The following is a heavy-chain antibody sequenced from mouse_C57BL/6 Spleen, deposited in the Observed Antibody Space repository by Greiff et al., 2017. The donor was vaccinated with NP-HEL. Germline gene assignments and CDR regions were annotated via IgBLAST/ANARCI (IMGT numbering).Heavy chain of an antibody. D-gene: IGHD2-4*01. CDR2: IWSDGST. V-gene: IGHV2-6-1*01. Sequence: QVQLQQSGPGLVAPSQSLSITCTVSGFSLTSYGVHWVSQPPGKGLEWLVVIWSDGSTTYNSALKSRLSISKDNSKSQVFVKMNSLQTDDTAMYYCARQDYDDGDYYAMDYWGQGTSVTVSS. CDR1: GFSLTSYG. J-gene: IGHJ4*01. CDR3: ARQDYDDGDYYAMDY.